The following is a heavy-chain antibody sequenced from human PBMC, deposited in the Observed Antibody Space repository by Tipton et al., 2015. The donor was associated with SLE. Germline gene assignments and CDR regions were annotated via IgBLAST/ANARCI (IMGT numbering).Heavy chain of an antibody. Sequence: TLSLTCTVSGGSISSSSYYWAWIRQPPGKGLEWIGSGSNFYNPSLKSRITISIDTSKNQFSLKLSSVTAADTAVYYCARQFIQYLADPFDNWGQGTLVTVSS. CDR2: GSN. CDR3: ARQFIQYLADPFDN. J-gene: IGHJ4*02. V-gene: IGHV4-39*01. CDR1: GGSISSSSYY. D-gene: IGHD4-11*01.